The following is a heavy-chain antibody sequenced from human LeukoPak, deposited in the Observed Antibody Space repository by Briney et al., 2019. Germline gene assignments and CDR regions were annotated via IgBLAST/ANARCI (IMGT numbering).Heavy chain of an antibody. D-gene: IGHD1-26*01. Sequence: GGSLRLSCVGSGFSFGDTWMTWVRQAPGKGLEWVGCIKNKLRGETTDYAAAVKGRFIISRDDSKKALFLQMNGLRPEDTAVYYCSTGLGQTDNDYFGQGTLVTVSS. V-gene: IGHV3-15*01. J-gene: IGHJ4*02. CDR3: STGLGQTDNDY. CDR2: IKNKLRGETT. CDR1: GFSFGDTW.